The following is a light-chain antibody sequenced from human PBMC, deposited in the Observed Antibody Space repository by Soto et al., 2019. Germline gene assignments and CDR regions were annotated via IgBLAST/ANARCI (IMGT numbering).Light chain of an antibody. CDR2: AAS. CDR1: QGINNW. J-gene: IGKJ4*01. CDR3: QQANNFPLT. V-gene: IGKV1-12*01. Sequence: DIQMTQSPSSVSASVGDTVSITWRASQGINNWLAWYQQKPGKAPQVLIYAASSLQSGVPSRFSGSGFGTDFTLTITSLQPEDFATYFCQQANNFPLTFGGGTKLEIK.